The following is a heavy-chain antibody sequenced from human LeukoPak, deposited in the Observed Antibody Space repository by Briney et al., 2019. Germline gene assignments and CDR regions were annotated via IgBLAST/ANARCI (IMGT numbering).Heavy chain of an antibody. J-gene: IGHJ5*02. D-gene: IGHD3-9*01. Sequence: GGSLRLSCAASGFTFSNYGMHWVRQAPGKGLEYVSAISSNGGSTYYANSVKGRFTISRDNSKNTLYLQMGSLRAEDMAVYYCARGYFDWLLLTWGQGTLVTVSS. CDR3: ARGYFDWLLLT. CDR1: GFTFSNYG. V-gene: IGHV3-64*01. CDR2: ISSNGGST.